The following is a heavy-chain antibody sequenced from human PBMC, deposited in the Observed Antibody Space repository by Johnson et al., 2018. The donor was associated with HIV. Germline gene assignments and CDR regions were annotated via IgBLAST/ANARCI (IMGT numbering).Heavy chain of an antibody. D-gene: IGHD1-26*01. CDR3: TTDVPGGPYYNAFDI. V-gene: IGHV3-15*01. CDR1: GFTFSNAW. CDR2: IKRKSDGGTT. Sequence: VQLVESGGGLVQPGGSLRVSCAASGFTFSNAWMNWVRQAPGKGLEWVGRIKRKSDGGTTDYAAPVKGRFTMSRDDSKNTLYLQMNSLKTEDTALYYCTTDVPGGPYYNAFDIWGQGTMVTVSS. J-gene: IGHJ3*02.